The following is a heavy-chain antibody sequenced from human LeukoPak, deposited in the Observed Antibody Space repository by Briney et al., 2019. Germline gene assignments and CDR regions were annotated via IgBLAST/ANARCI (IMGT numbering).Heavy chain of an antibody. CDR1: GGSINGYY. V-gene: IGHV4-59*08. Sequence: KPSETLSLTCTVSGGSINGYYWSWIRQPPGKGLEWIGYIYYSGSTNYNPSLKNRVTISIDTSMNHFSLKLTSVTAADTAVYYCARHFALTGYYNDYYGMDVWGQGTTVTVSS. J-gene: IGHJ6*02. CDR3: ARHFALTGYYNDYYGMDV. CDR2: IYYSGST. D-gene: IGHD3-9*01.